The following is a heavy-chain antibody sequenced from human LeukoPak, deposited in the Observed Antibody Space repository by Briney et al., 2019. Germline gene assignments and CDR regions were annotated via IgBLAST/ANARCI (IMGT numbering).Heavy chain of an antibody. V-gene: IGHV3-30*10. D-gene: IGHD5-12*01. CDR3: ATGKLDASGFDFMLPF. CDR2: FSRDGINT. Sequence: GGSLRLSCAASGFTFSSSAMHWVRQAPGKGLEWLAVFSRDGINTYYTDSVKGRFTISRDNSKNIFYLQMNNLRIEDTAIYYCATGKLDASGFDFMLPFWGQGTLVSVSS. J-gene: IGHJ4*02. CDR1: GFTFSSSA.